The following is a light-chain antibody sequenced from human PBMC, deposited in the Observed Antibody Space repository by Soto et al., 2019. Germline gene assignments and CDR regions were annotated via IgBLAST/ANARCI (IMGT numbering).Light chain of an antibody. CDR3: QQYKTYSWT. J-gene: IGKJ1*01. CDR1: QSISNW. V-gene: IGKV1-5*03. CDR2: KAS. Sequence: DIQMTQSPSTLSSSFGDRVTITCRASQSISNWLAWYQQKPGKAPKLLIYKASSLESGVPSRFSGSGSGTEFTLTISSLKNDDFATYYCQQYKTYSWTFGQGTKVDIK.